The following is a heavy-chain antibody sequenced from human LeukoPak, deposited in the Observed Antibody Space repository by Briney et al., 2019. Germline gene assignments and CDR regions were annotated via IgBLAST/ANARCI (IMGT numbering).Heavy chain of an antibody. CDR2: IIPIFGTA. Sequence: GASVKVSCKASGYTFTGYYMHWVRQAPGQGLEWMGGIIPIFGTANYAQKFQGRVTITADESTSTAYMELSSLRSEDTAVYYCASGSSGWYSGYWGQGTLVTVSS. V-gene: IGHV1-69*13. D-gene: IGHD6-19*01. J-gene: IGHJ4*02. CDR3: ASGSSGWYSGY. CDR1: GYTFTGYY.